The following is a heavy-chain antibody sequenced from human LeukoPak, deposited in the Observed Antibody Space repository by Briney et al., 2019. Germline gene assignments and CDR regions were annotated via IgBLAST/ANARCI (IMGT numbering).Heavy chain of an antibody. V-gene: IGHV3-30*09. Sequence: GGSLRLSCAASGFTFSSYAMHWVRQAPGEGLEWVAVISYDGSIKHYTDSVKGRFAISRDNSKNTLYLQMSSLRPEDTAVYYCASIFWGYCSSTSCYVDYWGQGTLVSVSS. CDR2: ISYDGSIK. CDR3: ASIFWGYCSSTSCYVDY. D-gene: IGHD2-2*01. CDR1: GFTFSSYA. J-gene: IGHJ4*02.